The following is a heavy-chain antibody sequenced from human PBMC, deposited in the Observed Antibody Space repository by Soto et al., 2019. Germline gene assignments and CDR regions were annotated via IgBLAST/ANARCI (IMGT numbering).Heavy chain of an antibody. V-gene: IGHV3-23*01. CDR2: ITASGSFT. CDR1: GFTFNNFA. D-gene: IGHD6-13*01. CDR3: VKDSSRWYYFDY. Sequence: EVQLLESGGALVQPGGSLRLACAASGFTFNNFAMSWVRQAPGKGLEWVSGITASGSFTYYAASVKGRFTISRDNRKNTLSLQIDSLRGEDTASYYCVKDSSRWYYFDYWGPGTRVPVSS. J-gene: IGHJ4*02.